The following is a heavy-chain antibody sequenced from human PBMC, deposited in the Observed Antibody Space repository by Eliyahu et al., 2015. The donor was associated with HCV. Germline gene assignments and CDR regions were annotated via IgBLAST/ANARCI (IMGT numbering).Heavy chain of an antibody. CDR3: AEHSAYASDY. Sequence: EVQLVESGGGLVQPGGSLXLSCEASGFXFRKXXMTWVRQXPGKGLEWVANIKDDGSAKYYVDSVEGRFTISRDNAKNSLYLQMNSLRVEDTAVYYCAEHSAYASDYWGQGTLVTVSS. D-gene: IGHD5-12*01. V-gene: IGHV3-7*01. CDR2: IKDDGSAK. CDR1: GFXFRKXX. J-gene: IGHJ4*02.